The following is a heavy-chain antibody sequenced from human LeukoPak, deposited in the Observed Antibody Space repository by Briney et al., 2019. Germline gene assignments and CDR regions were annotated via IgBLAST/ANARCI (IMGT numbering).Heavy chain of an antibody. CDR2: ISYDGSNK. CDR1: GFTFSSYA. V-gene: IGHV3-30-3*01. D-gene: IGHD2-2*01. CDR3: ARTKNPNCSSTSCYYYFDY. Sequence: PGGSLRLSCAASGFTFSSYAMHWVRQAPGKGLEWVAVISYDGSNKYYADSVKGRFTISRDNSKNTLYLQMNSLRAEDTAVYYCARTKNPNCSSTSCYYYFDYWGQGTLVTVSS. J-gene: IGHJ4*02.